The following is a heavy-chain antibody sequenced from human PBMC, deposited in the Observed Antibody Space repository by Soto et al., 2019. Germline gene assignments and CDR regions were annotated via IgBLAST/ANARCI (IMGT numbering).Heavy chain of an antibody. CDR3: ATFRITFGGVIAEGGTFDM. CDR1: GFTFSSRA. V-gene: IGHV3-23*01. Sequence: GGSLRLSCAASGFTFSSRAMGWVRQAPGKGLEWVSSISGSGGGTYYADSVRGRFTISRDNSKNTLYLQMNGLRAEDTALYYCATFRITFGGVIAEGGTFDMWGQGTRVTVSS. D-gene: IGHD3-16*02. J-gene: IGHJ3*02. CDR2: ISGSGGGT.